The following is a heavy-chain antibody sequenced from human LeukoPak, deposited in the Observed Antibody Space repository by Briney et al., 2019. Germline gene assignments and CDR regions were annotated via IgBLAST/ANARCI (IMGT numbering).Heavy chain of an antibody. Sequence: GGSLRLSCAASGFTFSSYGISWVRQAPGKGLEWVSAISASGGTTYYADSVKGHFTISRDNSKNTLYLQMNSLRAEDTAVYYCARHEWLRLPNYYYYYMDVWGKGTTVTVSS. CDR3: ARHEWLRLPNYYYYYMDV. V-gene: IGHV3-23*01. D-gene: IGHD5-12*01. J-gene: IGHJ6*03. CDR2: ISASGGTT. CDR1: GFTFSSYG.